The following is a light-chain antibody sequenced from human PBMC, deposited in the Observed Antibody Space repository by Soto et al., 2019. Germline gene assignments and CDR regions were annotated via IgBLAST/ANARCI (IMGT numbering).Light chain of an antibody. J-gene: IGKJ1*01. CDR3: QQYNNWPPWT. V-gene: IGKV3-15*01. CDR1: QSVSSN. CDR2: GAS. Sequence: EIVMTQSPATLSVSPGERATLSCSASQSVSSNLAWYQQKPGQAPRLLIYGASTRATGIPARFSGSGSGTEFTLTLSSLQSEAFAVYYCQQYNNWPPWTFDQGTKVEIK.